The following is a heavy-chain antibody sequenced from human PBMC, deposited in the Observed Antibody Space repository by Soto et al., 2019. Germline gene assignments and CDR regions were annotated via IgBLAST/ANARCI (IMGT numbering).Heavy chain of an antibody. CDR1: GFTFSSYD. V-gene: IGHV3-13*01. D-gene: IGHD3-3*01. CDR2: IGTAGDT. CDR3: ARAAWTKYAFDI. Sequence: GGSLRLSCAASGFTFSSYDMHWVRQATGKGLEWVSAIGTAGDTYYPGSVKGRFTISRENAKNSLYLQMNSLRAGDTAVYYCARAAWTKYAFDIWGQGTMVTVSS. J-gene: IGHJ3*02.